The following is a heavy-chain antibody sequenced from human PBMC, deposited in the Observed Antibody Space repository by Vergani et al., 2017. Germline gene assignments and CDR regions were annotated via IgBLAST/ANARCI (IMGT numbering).Heavy chain of an antibody. V-gene: IGHV4-61*02. J-gene: IGHJ6*02. CDR3: ARSGQDLRAFCSGGSCYEYYSYYYGMDV. CDR1: GGSISSGSYY. CDR2: IYTSGST. Sequence: QVQLQESGPGLVKPSQTLSLTCTVSGGSISSGSYYWSWIRQPAGKGLEWIGRIYTSGSTNYNPSLKSRVTISVDTSKNQFSLKLSSVTAADTAVYYCARSGQDLRAFCSGGSCYEYYSYYYGMDVCGQVTSVTVSS. D-gene: IGHD2-15*01.